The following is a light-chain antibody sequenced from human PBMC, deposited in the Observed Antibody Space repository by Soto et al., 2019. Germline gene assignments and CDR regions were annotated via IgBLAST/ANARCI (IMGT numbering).Light chain of an antibody. CDR2: DAS. Sequence: EIVLTQSPGTLSLSPGERATLSCRASQSVSSSYLAWYQQNPGQAPRLLIYDASSRATGIPDMFSGSWSGTDFTLTISRLEPEDFAVYYCQHYDSSRTFGQGTKVEIK. CDR1: QSVSSSY. CDR3: QHYDSSRT. V-gene: IGKV3-20*01. J-gene: IGKJ1*01.